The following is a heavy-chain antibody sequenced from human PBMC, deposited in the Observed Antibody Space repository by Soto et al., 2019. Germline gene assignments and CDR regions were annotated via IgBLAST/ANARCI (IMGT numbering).Heavy chain of an antibody. D-gene: IGHD3-22*01. J-gene: IGHJ4*02. CDR2: IDPSDSQT. CDR3: ARQIYDSDTGPNFQYYFDS. V-gene: IGHV5-10-1*01. CDR1: GYSFAGYW. Sequence: PGESLKISCKGSGYSFAGYWITWVRQKPGKGLEWMGRIDPSDSQTYYSPSFRGHVTISATKSITTVFLQWSGLRASDTAMYYCARQIYDSDTGPNFQYYFDSWGQGTPVTVSS.